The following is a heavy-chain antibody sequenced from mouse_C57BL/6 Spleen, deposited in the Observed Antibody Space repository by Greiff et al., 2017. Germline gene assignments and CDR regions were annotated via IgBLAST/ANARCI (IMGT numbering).Heavy chain of an antibody. Sequence: EVKLVESGDGLVKPGGSLKLSCAASGFTFSSYAMSWVRQTPEKRLEWVAYISSGGDYIYYADTVKGRFTISRDNARNTLYLQMSSLKSEDTAMYYCTSYGNSFAYWGQGTLVTVSA. J-gene: IGHJ3*01. D-gene: IGHD2-1*01. CDR1: GFTFSSYA. CDR3: TSYGNSFAY. CDR2: ISSGGDYI. V-gene: IGHV5-9-1*02.